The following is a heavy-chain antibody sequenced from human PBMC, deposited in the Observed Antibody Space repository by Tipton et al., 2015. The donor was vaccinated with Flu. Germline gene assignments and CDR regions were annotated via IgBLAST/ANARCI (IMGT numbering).Heavy chain of an antibody. V-gene: IGHV3-48*03. CDR3: ARDGAVPGIENGF. Sequence: SLRLSCTASGFNFMNYEMKWVRQAPGRGPEWIAYIGDGGTTIHYASSVRGRFTISRDDARNSLYLQMNDLRVEDTATYYCARDGAVPGIENGFWGQGTLVTVSS. CDR2: IGDGGTTI. D-gene: IGHD6-19*01. J-gene: IGHJ4*02. CDR1: GFNFMNYE.